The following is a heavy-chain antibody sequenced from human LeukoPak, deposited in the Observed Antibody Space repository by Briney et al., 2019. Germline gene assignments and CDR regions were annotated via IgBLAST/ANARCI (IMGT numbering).Heavy chain of an antibody. CDR3: ARRSIAATGAAYYFDY. Sequence: SQTPSLTCAISGDSFSSNSAAWNWIRQSPSRGLEWLGRTYYRSKWYNDYAVSVKSRITINPDTSKNQFSLQLNSVTPEDTAVYYCARRSIAATGAAYYFDYWGQGTLVTVSS. CDR1: GDSFSSNSAA. CDR2: TYYRSKWYN. V-gene: IGHV6-1*01. J-gene: IGHJ4*02. D-gene: IGHD6-13*01.